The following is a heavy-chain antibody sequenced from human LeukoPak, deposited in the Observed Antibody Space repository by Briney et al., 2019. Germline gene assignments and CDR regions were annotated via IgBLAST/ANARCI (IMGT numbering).Heavy chain of an antibody. CDR3: AKRPGYSGSWDY. CDR2: ISGSGGST. D-gene: IGHD1-26*01. Sequence: GGSLRLSCAASGFTFSTYDMTWVRQAPGKGLEWVSAISGSGGSTYYADSVKGRFTISRDNSKNTLYLQMNSLRAEDTAVYYCAKRPGYSGSWDYWGQGTLVTVSS. J-gene: IGHJ4*02. V-gene: IGHV3-23*01. CDR1: GFTFSTYD.